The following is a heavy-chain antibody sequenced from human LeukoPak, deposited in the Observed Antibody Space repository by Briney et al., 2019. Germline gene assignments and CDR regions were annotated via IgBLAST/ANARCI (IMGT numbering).Heavy chain of an antibody. J-gene: IGHJ4*02. Sequence: ASVKVSCKASGYTFTSYYMHWVRQAPGQGLEWMGIINPSGGSTSYAQKFQGRVTMTRDTSTSTVYMEPSSLRSEDTAVYYCARDSREISSGWYLTSDWGQGTLVTVSS. D-gene: IGHD6-19*01. V-gene: IGHV1-46*01. CDR1: GYTFTSYY. CDR2: INPSGGST. CDR3: ARDSREISSGWYLTSD.